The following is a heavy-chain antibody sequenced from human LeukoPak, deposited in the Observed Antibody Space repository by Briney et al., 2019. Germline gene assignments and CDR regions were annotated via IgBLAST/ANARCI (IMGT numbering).Heavy chain of an antibody. CDR3: ARIPNYYGSGRYYYYMDV. D-gene: IGHD3-10*01. Sequence: SGPTLVNPTQTLTLTCTFSGFSLSTSGMCVSWIRQPPGKALEWLARIDWDDDKYYSTSLKTRLTISKDTSKNQVVLTMTNMDPVDTATYYCARIPNYYGSGRYYYYMDVWGKGTTVTVSS. J-gene: IGHJ6*03. CDR2: IDWDDDK. CDR1: GFSLSTSGMC. V-gene: IGHV2-70*11.